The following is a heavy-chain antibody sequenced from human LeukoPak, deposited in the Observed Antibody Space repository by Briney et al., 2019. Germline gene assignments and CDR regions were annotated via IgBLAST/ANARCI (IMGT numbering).Heavy chain of an antibody. Sequence: ASVKVSCKASGYTFISYGISWVRQAPGQGLEWMGWISAFNGNTNYAQKLQGRVTTTTDTSTSTAYMELRSLRSDDPAVYYCARDQQWLDPARHDFDYWGQGTLVTVSS. CDR2: ISAFNGNT. CDR3: ARDQQWLDPARHDFDY. CDR1: GYTFISYG. V-gene: IGHV1-18*01. D-gene: IGHD6-19*01. J-gene: IGHJ4*02.